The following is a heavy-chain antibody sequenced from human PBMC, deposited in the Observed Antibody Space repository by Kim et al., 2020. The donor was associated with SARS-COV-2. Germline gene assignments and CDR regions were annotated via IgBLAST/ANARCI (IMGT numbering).Heavy chain of an antibody. D-gene: IGHD6-13*01. CDR2: ISSSSSYT. CDR3: ARIGDGSSSWYYFDH. V-gene: IGHV3-11*03. CDR1: GFSFSDYY. J-gene: IGHJ4*02. Sequence: GGSLRLSCAASGFSFSDYYMTWVRQAPGKGPEWVSHISSSSSYTNYAASVKGRFIISRDNAKNSLYVQMNSLSAKDTAVYYCARIGDGSSSWYYFDHWGQGTLVIVSS.